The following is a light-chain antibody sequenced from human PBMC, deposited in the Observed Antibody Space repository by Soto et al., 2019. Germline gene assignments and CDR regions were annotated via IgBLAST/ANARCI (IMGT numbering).Light chain of an antibody. CDR1: SSDVGDYHY. CDR3: SSYAGSNNFFYV. J-gene: IGLJ1*01. V-gene: IGLV2-8*01. CDR2: EVT. Sequence: QSALPQPASMSGSPGQSITISCTGTSSDVGDYHYVSWYQQHPGKAPKLMIYEVTKRPSGVPDRFSGSKSGNTASLTVSGLQAEDEADYYCSSYAGSNNFFYVLGTGTKVTVL.